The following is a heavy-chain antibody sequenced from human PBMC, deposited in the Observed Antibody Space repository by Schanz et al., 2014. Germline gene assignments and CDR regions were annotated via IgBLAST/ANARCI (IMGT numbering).Heavy chain of an antibody. CDR1: GHPFTAYY. D-gene: IGHD2-2*01. Sequence: QVQLVQSGAEVKKPGASVKVSCKASGHPFTAYYMHWVRQAPGQGLEWMGWINSNTGNPTYAPAFTGRFVFSLDTSVSTTHLQITNLKADDTAVYYCARGYCAGTSCPIFDYWGQGTLVTVSS. CDR3: ARGYCAGTSCPIFDY. J-gene: IGHJ4*02. CDR2: INSNTGNP. V-gene: IGHV7-4-1*02.